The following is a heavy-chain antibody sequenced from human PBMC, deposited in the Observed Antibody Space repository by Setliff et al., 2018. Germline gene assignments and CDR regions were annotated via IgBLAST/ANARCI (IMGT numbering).Heavy chain of an antibody. D-gene: IGHD3-22*01. CDR1: GFSFSSYA. CDR2: ISSDAMIK. V-gene: IGHV3-30*03. Sequence: GGSLRLSCAASGFSFSSYAIHWVRQAPGKGLEWLTVISSDAMIKLYADSVKGRFTVSRDNSNNTVYLHLSSPRPEDTAVYYCARSYDSGFYHQRDAYDIWGQGTMVTVSS. CDR3: ARSYDSGFYHQRDAYDI. J-gene: IGHJ3*02.